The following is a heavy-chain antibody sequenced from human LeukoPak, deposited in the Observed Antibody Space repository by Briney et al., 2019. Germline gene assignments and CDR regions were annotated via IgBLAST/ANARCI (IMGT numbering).Heavy chain of an antibody. CDR1: GGTFSSYA. V-gene: IGHV1-69*04. CDR3: ARRRTTPLGYYYYGMDV. Sequence: SVKVSCKASGGTFSSYAISWVRQAPGQGLEWMGRIIPILGIANYAQKFQGRVTITADKSTSTAYMELSSLRSEDTAVYYCARRRTTPLGYYYYGMDVWGQGTTVTVSS. D-gene: IGHD4-11*01. J-gene: IGHJ6*02. CDR2: IIPILGIA.